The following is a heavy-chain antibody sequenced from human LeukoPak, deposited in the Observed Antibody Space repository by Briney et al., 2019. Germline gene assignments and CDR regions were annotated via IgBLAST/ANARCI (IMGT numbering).Heavy chain of an antibody. V-gene: IGHV3-30-3*02. CDR3: AKYPSGRPAHYYFDY. Sequence: GGSLRLSCAASGFTFSSYAMHWVRQAPGKGLEWVAVISYDGSNKYYADSVKGRFTISRDNSKNTLYLQMNSLRAEDTAVYYCAKYPSGRPAHYYFDYWGQGTLVTVSS. D-gene: IGHD6-19*01. J-gene: IGHJ4*02. CDR2: ISYDGSNK. CDR1: GFTFSSYA.